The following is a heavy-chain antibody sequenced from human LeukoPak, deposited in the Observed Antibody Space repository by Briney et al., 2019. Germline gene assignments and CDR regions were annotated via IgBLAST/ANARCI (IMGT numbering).Heavy chain of an antibody. D-gene: IGHD3-10*01. CDR3: ASVDYYGSGNYYNDVDS. CDR2: ISSSSSYI. Sequence: GGSLSLSCAPSVVTFRSYSMNCVRQAPGRGLGCVSSISSSSSYIYYADPVKRRFTISRDNANNSPYLQMNSPRADATAVYYCASVDYYGSGNYYNDVDSWGQGTLVTVSS. J-gene: IGHJ4*02. V-gene: IGHV3-21*01. CDR1: VVTFRSYS.